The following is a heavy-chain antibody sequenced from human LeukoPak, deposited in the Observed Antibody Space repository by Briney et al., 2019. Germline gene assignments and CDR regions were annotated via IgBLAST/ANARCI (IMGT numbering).Heavy chain of an antibody. Sequence: AGGSLRLSCAASGFTFSSYAMNWVRKTPGKGLEWVSTISGSAGSTYYADSVRGRFTVSRDNSKSTLYLQMNSLRAEDTAQYYCAKDGRTPGDGAGPDSWDQGTLVTVSS. V-gene: IGHV3-23*01. CDR1: GFTFSSYA. CDR3: AKDGRTPGDGAGPDS. D-gene: IGHD3-10*01. J-gene: IGHJ4*02. CDR2: ISGSAGST.